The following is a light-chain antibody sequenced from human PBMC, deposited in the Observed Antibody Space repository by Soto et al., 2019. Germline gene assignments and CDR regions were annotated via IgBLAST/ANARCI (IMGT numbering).Light chain of an antibody. J-gene: IGKJ2*01. CDR1: QGIRND. CDR3: LQEYNYPYT. Sequence: AIQITQSPSSQSPPVGDRVTITCPASQGIRNDLGWYQQKPGKAPKLLIYAASSLQSGVPSRFSGSGSGTDFTLTISRLQTEDFATYYCLQEYNYPYTFGQGTKVDIK. CDR2: AAS. V-gene: IGKV1-6*01.